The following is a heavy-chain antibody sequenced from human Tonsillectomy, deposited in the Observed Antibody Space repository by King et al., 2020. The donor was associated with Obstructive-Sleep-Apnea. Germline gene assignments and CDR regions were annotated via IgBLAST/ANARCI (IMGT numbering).Heavy chain of an antibody. J-gene: IGHJ4*02. CDR1: GFTFSSYA. D-gene: IGHD6-13*01. Sequence: VQLVESGGGVVQPGRSLRLSCAASGFTFSSYAMHWVRQAPGKGLAWVAVISYDGSNKYYADSVKGRFTISRDNSKNTLYLQMNSLRAEDTAVYYCASEVAAAGLFDYWGQGTLVTVSS. CDR2: ISYDGSNK. V-gene: IGHV3-30*04. CDR3: ASEVAAAGLFDY.